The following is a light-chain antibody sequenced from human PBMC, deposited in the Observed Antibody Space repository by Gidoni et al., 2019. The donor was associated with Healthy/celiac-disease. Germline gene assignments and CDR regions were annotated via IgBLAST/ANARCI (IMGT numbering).Light chain of an antibody. CDR3: QQYNNWPPLT. CDR1: QSVSSN. V-gene: IGKV3-15*01. J-gene: IGKJ4*01. CDR2: GAS. Sequence: EIVMTQSPATLSVSPGERATLSCWASQSVSSNLAWYQQKPGQAPRLLIYGASTRATGIPARCSGSGSGTEFTLTISSLQSEDFAVYYCQQYNNWPPLTFGGGTKVEIK.